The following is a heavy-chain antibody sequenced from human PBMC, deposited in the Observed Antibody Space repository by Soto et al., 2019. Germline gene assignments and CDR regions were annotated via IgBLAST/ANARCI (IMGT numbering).Heavy chain of an antibody. D-gene: IGHD3-3*01. CDR1: VGPVNGYY. CDR3: ATRITVFGLLIPPFDP. J-gene: IGHJ5*02. Sequence: SETLSLTCAVYVGPVNGYYWNWIRQPPGEGLEWIGEINHTGGTHYNPSLKSRVTMSVDTSKNQFSLRLSSVTAADTAIYYCATRITVFGLLIPPFDPWGQGTLVTVS. CDR2: INHTGGT. V-gene: IGHV4-34*01.